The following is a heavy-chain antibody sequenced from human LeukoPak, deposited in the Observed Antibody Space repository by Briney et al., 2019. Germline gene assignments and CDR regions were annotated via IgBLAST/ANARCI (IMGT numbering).Heavy chain of an antibody. V-gene: IGHV3-48*03. CDR3: ARGPGYSRSGYYSIDY. CDR2: ISSSGSAI. Sequence: PGGSLGLSCAASGFAFSNYAMNWVRQAPGKGLEWVSYISSSGSAIYYTDSVKGRFTISRDNAKNSLYLQMNSLRAEDTAVYYCARGPGYSRSGYYSIDYWGQGTLVTVSS. J-gene: IGHJ4*02. CDR1: GFAFSNYA. D-gene: IGHD3-22*01.